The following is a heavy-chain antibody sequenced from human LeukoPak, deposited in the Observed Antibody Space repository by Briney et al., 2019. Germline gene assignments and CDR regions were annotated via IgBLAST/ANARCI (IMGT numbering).Heavy chain of an antibody. D-gene: IGHD6-13*01. CDR2: ISSSGSTI. CDR1: GFTFSDYY. J-gene: IGHJ6*02. V-gene: IGHV3-11*01. CDR3: ARDKRSSWGYYYYGMDV. Sequence: PGGSLRLSCAASGFTFSDYYMSWIRQAPGKGLEWVSYISSSGSTIYYADSVKGRFTISRDNDKNSLYLQMNSLRAEDTAVYYCARDKRSSWGYYYYGMDVWGQGTTVTVSS.